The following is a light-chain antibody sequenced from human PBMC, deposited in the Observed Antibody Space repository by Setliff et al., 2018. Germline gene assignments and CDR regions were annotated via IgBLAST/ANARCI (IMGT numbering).Light chain of an antibody. CDR1: SSDVGAYNY. CDR3: GSYARSSAPYV. V-gene: IGLV2-14*01. J-gene: IGLJ1*01. Sequence: LAQPASVSGYPGQSITISCAGTSSDVGAYNYVSWYQQNPGKAPKLLIYAVNNRPSGVSDRFSGSKSGNTASLTISGLQAEDEADYYCGSYARSSAPYVFGTGTKVTVL. CDR2: AVN.